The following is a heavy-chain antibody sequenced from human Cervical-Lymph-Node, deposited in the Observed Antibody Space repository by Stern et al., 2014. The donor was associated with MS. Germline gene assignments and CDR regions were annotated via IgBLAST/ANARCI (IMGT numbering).Heavy chain of an antibody. V-gene: IGHV4-4*08. Sequence: QVQLQESGPGLLKPSETLSLTCTVSGDSIRTYFWTWIRQSPGKTLEWIGYIYSSGSTDYNPSLKGRGTMSLDTANQQFSLKLSSVTAADTAVYFCARKADWGDYFDYWGQGTLVTVSS. CDR3: ARKADWGDYFDY. CDR1: GDSIRTYF. J-gene: IGHJ4*02. D-gene: IGHD7-27*01. CDR2: IYSSGST.